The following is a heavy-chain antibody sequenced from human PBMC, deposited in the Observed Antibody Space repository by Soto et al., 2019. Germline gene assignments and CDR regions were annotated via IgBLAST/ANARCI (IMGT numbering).Heavy chain of an antibody. Sequence: GGSLRLSCAASGFTFSSYSMNWVGQAPGKGLEWVSSISSSSSYIYYADSVKGRFTISRDNAKNSLYLQMNSLRAEDTAVYYCARATTTVKTLVGYYYGMDVWRQGTTVTVSS. D-gene: IGHD4-17*01. CDR3: ARATTTVKTLVGYYYGMDV. CDR2: ISSSSSYI. CDR1: GFTFSSYS. V-gene: IGHV3-21*01. J-gene: IGHJ6*02.